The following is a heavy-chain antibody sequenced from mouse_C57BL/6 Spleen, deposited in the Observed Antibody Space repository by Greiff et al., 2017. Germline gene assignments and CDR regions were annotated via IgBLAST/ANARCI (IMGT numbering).Heavy chain of an antibody. CDR3: AREDPYWYFDV. CDR2: IDPNSGGT. V-gene: IGHV1-72*01. Sequence: QVQLQQSGAELVKPGASVKLSCKASGYTFTSYWMHWVKQRPGRGLEWIGRIDPNSGGTKYNEKFKSKATLTVDKPSSPAYMQLSSLTSEDSAVYYCAREDPYWYFDVWGTGTTVTVSS. J-gene: IGHJ1*03. CDR1: GYTFTSYW.